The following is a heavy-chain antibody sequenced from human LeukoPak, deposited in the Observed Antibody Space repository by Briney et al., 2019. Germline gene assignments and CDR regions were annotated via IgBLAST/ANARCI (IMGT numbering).Heavy chain of an antibody. V-gene: IGHV3-43*02. CDR2: ISGDGSVT. CDR3: ATASQPETTFDY. J-gene: IGHJ4*02. D-gene: IGHD1-14*01. Sequence: GGSLTLSCSASGFTLNDYPKQWVRQAPGKGLEWVALISGDGSVTYYADSVKGRFTISRDNSKNSLYLQMNSLRLEDTALYYCATASQPETTFDYWGQGTLVTASS. CDR1: GFTLNDYP.